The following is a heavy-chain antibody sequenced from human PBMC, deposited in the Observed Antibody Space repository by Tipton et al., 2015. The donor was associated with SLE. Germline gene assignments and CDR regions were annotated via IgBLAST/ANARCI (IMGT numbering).Heavy chain of an antibody. Sequence: SLRLSCAASGFTFISYAMHWVRQAPGKGLEWLAVISYDGSHKYYGDSAKGRFTMSRDNSKNTLYLQMNSLRAEDTAVYYCAKDGLAVAGTNRMDIWGQGTMVTVSS. D-gene: IGHD6-19*01. J-gene: IGHJ3*02. CDR2: ISYDGSHK. CDR1: GFTFISYA. CDR3: AKDGLAVAGTNRMDI. V-gene: IGHV3-30-3*01.